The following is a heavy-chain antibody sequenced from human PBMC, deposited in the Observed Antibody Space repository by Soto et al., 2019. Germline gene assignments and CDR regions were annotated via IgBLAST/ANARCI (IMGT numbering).Heavy chain of an antibody. CDR3: AKSGHFDMLTGQGGFDP. Sequence: EVQLLESGGGLVQPGGSLRLSCAASGFPFKNFAMVGVPRGPGKGRHWGPGIADSGGVIFSADPVRGRFTISRENSKNTLYLQMTSLGGDDTALYFCAKSGHFDMLTGQGGFDPWGQGTLVTVSS. D-gene: IGHD3-9*01. CDR2: IADSGGVI. CDR1: GFPFKNFA. V-gene: IGHV3-23*01. J-gene: IGHJ5*02.